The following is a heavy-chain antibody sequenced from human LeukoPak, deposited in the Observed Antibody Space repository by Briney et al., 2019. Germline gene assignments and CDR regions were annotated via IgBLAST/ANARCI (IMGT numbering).Heavy chain of an antibody. CDR1: GGSSSSYY. D-gene: IGHD1-26*01. CDR2: IYYSGST. J-gene: IGHJ4*02. CDR3: ARAGSYRNYYFDY. Sequence: SETLSLTCTVSGGSSSSYYWSGIRQPPGKGLEWIGYIYYSGSTNSNPSLKSRVTISVDTSKNQFSLKLSSVTAADTAVFYCARAGSYRNYYFDYWGQGTLVTVSS. V-gene: IGHV4-59*01.